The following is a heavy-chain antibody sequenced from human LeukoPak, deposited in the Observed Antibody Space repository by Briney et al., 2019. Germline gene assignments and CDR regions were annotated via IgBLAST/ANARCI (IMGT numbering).Heavy chain of an antibody. CDR2: IRSKANSYAT. Sequence: GGTLRLSCAASGFTFSGSAMHWVRQASGKGLEWVGRIRSKANSYATAYAASVKGRFTISRDDSKNTAYLQMNSLKTEDTAVYYCTAGYCTNGVCSSYYYYYMDVWGKGTTVTVSS. CDR1: GFTFSGSA. J-gene: IGHJ6*03. D-gene: IGHD2-8*01. CDR3: TAGYCTNGVCSSYYYYYMDV. V-gene: IGHV3-73*01.